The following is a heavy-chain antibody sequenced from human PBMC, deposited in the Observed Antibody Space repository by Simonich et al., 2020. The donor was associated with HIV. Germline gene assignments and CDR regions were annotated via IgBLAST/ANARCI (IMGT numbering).Heavy chain of an antibody. D-gene: IGHD1-26*01. CDR2: INPTGDST. J-gene: IGHJ3*02. V-gene: IGHV1-46*01. CDR1: GYTFTNYY. CDR3: ALGGWEVLQTFDI. Sequence: QVQLVQSGAEVKKPGAPVKVSCKASGYTFTNYYMHWVRQAPGQGLEWMGMINPTGDSTIYAQKFQGRVTMTRDTSTSTVYMELSSLRSDDTAVYYCALGGWEVLQTFDIWGQGTMVTVSS.